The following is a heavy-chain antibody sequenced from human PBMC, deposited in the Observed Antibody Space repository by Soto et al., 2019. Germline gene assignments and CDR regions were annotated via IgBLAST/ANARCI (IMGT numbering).Heavy chain of an antibody. D-gene: IGHD3-3*01. CDR2: INPNSGGT. Sequence: ASVKVSCKASGYTFTGYYMHWVRQAPGQGLEWMGWINPNSGGTNYAQKFQGWVTMTRDTSISTAYMELSRLRSDDTAVYYCARGGGIGYYDFWSGYYTGICWFDPWGQGTRVTVS. J-gene: IGHJ5*02. CDR3: ARGGGIGYYDFWSGYYTGICWFDP. CDR1: GYTFTGYY. V-gene: IGHV1-2*04.